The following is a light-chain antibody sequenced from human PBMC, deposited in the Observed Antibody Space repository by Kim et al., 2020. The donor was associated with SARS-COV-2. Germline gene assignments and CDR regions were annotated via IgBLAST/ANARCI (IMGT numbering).Light chain of an antibody. V-gene: IGLV2-14*03. CDR3: SSYTSSSTRV. Sequence: GQSITISCTGTSSDVGGYNDVSWYQQHPGKATKLMIYDVSNRPSRVSNRFSGSKSGNTASLTISGLQAEDEADYYCSSYTSSSTRVFGGGTQLTVL. CDR2: DVS. J-gene: IGLJ3*02. CDR1: SSDVGGYND.